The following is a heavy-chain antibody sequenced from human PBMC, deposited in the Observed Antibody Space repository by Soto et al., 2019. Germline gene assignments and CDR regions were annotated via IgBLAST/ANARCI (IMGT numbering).Heavy chain of an antibody. V-gene: IGHV2-26*01. Sequence: QVTLRESGPVLVKPTETLTLTCTVSGFSLNDFRMGVSWIRQPQGKALEWLAHIFSNDEKSYSTSLKRRLTISRDTSKSQVVLTMTNMGPVDTAKYYCARTQSTNSRPFYGMDVWGQGATVTVSS. D-gene: IGHD1-26*01. CDR2: IFSNDEK. J-gene: IGHJ6*02. CDR1: GFSLNDFRMG. CDR3: ARTQSTNSRPFYGMDV.